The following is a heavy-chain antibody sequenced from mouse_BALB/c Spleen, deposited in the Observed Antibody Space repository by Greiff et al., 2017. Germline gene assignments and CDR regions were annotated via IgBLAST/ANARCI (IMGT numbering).Heavy chain of an antibody. CDR2: ISSGSSTI. CDR3: ASPYYGSSYPFAY. D-gene: IGHD1-1*01. CDR1: GFTFSSFG. J-gene: IGHJ3*01. Sequence: EVKVEESGGGLVQPGGSRKLSCAASGFTFSSFGMHWVRQAPEKGLEWVAYISSGSSTIYYADTVKGRFTISRDNPKNTLFLQMTSLRSEDTAMYYCASPYYGSSYPFAYWGQGTLVTVSA. V-gene: IGHV5-17*02.